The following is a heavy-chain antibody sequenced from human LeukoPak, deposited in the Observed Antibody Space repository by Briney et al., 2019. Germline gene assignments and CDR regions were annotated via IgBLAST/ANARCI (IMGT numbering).Heavy chain of an antibody. D-gene: IGHD3-3*01. CDR2: INHSGST. CDR3: ARESTGVFTIFGVVIIPYFDY. V-gene: IGHV4-34*01. Sequence: SETLSLTCAVYGGSFSGYYWSWIRQPPGKGLEWIGEINHSGSTNYNPSLKSRVTISVDTSKNQFSLKLSSVTAADTAVYYCARESTGVFTIFGVVIIPYFDYWGQGTLVTASS. J-gene: IGHJ4*02. CDR1: GGSFSGYY.